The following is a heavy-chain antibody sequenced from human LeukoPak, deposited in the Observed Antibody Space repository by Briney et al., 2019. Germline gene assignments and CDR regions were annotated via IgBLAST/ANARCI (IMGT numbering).Heavy chain of an antibody. CDR2: INPNSGGT. V-gene: IGHV1-2*02. J-gene: IGHJ3*02. Sequence: ASVKVSCKASGNTFTGYYMHWVRQAPGQGLEWMGWINPNSGGTNYAQKFLGRITMTRDTSISTANMELSRLRSDDTAVYYCASATTYCGADCYPLDAFDIWGQGTMVTVSS. CDR1: GNTFTGYY. CDR3: ASATTYCGADCYPLDAFDI. D-gene: IGHD2-21*02.